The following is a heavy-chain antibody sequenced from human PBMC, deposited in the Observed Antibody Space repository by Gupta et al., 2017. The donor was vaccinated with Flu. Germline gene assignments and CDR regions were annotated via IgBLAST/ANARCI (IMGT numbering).Heavy chain of an antibody. CDR3: ARFSGADNTGCFDQ. V-gene: IGHV3-33*05. D-gene: IGHD3-9*01. J-gene: IGHJ4*02. CDR2: ISSDGRNK. Sequence: QVQLVESGGDVVQPGRSLRLSCAASAFTILSHGMHWVSQAPGKGLEWLALISSDGRNKFYAESVRGRFSISRDTSKNTVYLEVDSLTDDDTGIYYCARFSGADNTGCFDQWGQGTLVIVSS. CDR1: AFTILSHG.